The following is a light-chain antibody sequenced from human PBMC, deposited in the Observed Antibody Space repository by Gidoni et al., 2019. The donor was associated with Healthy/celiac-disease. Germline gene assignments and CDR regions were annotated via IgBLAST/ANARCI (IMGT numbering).Light chain of an antibody. J-gene: IGLJ2*01. CDR1: RSDVGGYNY. CDR3: CSYAGSYTFVV. V-gene: IGLV2-11*01. Sequence: SALTPPRSVSGAPGQAVTISFTGTRSDVGGYNYVSWYQQHPGKAPKLMIYDVSKRPSGVPARFSGSKSGNTASLTISGLQAEDEADYYCCSYAGSYTFVVFGGGTKLTVL. CDR2: DVS.